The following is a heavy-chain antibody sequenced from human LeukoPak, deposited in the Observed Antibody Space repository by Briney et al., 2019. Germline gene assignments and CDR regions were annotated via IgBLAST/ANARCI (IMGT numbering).Heavy chain of an antibody. J-gene: IGHJ4*02. V-gene: IGHV5-51*01. D-gene: IGHD3-22*01. CDR2: IYPDDSDT. CDR3: ARRAYYDSSGYPIDY. CDR1: GYSFATYW. Sequence: GESLKISCKDSGYSFATYWIAWVRQMPGKGLECMGFIYPDDSDTRYSPSFQGQVTISADKSISTAYLQWSSLKASDTAMYFCARRAYYDSSGYPIDYWGQGTLVTVSS.